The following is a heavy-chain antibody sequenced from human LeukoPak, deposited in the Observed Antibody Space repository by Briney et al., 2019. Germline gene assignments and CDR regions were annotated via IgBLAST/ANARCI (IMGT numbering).Heavy chain of an antibody. CDR2: ISGSGGST. J-gene: IGHJ4*02. CDR1: GFTFSSYA. Sequence: PGGSLRLSCAASGFTFSSYAMSWVRQAPGKGLEWVSAISGSGGSTYYADSVKGRFTISRDNSKNTLYLQMNSLRAEDTAVYYCAEEGVYYYDSSGYSVGWGQGTLVTVSS. D-gene: IGHD3-22*01. V-gene: IGHV3-23*01. CDR3: AEEGVYYYDSSGYSVG.